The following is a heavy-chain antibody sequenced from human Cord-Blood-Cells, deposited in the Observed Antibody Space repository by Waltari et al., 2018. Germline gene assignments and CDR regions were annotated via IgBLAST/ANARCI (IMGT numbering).Heavy chain of an antibody. V-gene: IGHV1-69*01. CDR3: ATPKGYCSSTSCYAFDI. Sequence: QVQLVQSGAEVKKPGSSVKVSCKASGGTFSSYAISWVRQAPGQGLEWMGESIPIFGTANYAQKFQGRVTITADESTSTAYMELSSLRSEDTAVYYCATPKGYCSSTSCYAFDIWGQGTMVTVSS. J-gene: IGHJ3*02. D-gene: IGHD2-2*01. CDR2: SIPIFGTA. CDR1: GGTFSSYA.